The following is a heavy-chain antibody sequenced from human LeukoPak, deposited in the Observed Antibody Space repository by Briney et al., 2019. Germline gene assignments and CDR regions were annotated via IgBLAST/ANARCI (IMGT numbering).Heavy chain of an antibody. V-gene: IGHV4-61*01. CDR1: GGSVSSGSYY. Sequence: SQTLSLTCTVSGGSVSSGSYYWSWIRQPPGKGLEWIGYIYYSGSTNYNPSLKSRVTISVDTSKNQFSLKLSSVTAADTAVYYCAKYIAAAWTQWGQGTLVTVFS. CDR3: AKYIAAAWTQ. D-gene: IGHD6-13*01. CDR2: IYYSGST. J-gene: IGHJ4*02.